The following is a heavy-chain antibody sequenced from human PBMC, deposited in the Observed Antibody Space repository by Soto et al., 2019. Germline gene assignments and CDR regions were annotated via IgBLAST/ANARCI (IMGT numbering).Heavy chain of an antibody. Sequence: QVQLVQSGAEVKKPGASVKVSCKASDYTFTSYGISWVRQAPGQGLEWMGWISAYNGNTNYAQKLQGRVTMTTDTSTSTAYMELRSLRSDDTAVYYCARETNFWSGYYYYYYGMDVWGQGTTVTVSS. V-gene: IGHV1-18*01. J-gene: IGHJ6*02. CDR2: ISAYNGNT. CDR1: DYTFTSYG. D-gene: IGHD3-3*01. CDR3: ARETNFWSGYYYYYYGMDV.